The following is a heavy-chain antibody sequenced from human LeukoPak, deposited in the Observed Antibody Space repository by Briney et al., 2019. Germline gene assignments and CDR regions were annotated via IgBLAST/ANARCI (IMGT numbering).Heavy chain of an antibody. Sequence: GGSLRLSCAASGFTFGSYWVSWVRQAPGKGLEWVSVIYSGGSTYYADSVKGRFTISRDNSKNTLYLQMNSLRAEDTAVYYCARVPDSSGDYWGQGTLVTVSS. CDR1: GFTFGSYW. J-gene: IGHJ4*02. V-gene: IGHV3-53*01. CDR2: IYSGGST. CDR3: ARVPDSSGDY. D-gene: IGHD3-22*01.